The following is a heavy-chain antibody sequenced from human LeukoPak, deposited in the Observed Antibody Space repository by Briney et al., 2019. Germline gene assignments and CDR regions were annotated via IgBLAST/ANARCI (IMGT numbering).Heavy chain of an antibody. V-gene: IGHV4-59*01. CDR1: GGSISSYY. Sequence: SETLSLTCTVSGGSISSYYWSWIRQPPGKGLEWIGYIYYSGSTNYNPSLKSRVTISVDTSKNQFSLKLSSVTAADTAVYYCARVRDSSGYPFDYWGQRTLVTVSS. D-gene: IGHD3-22*01. CDR2: IYYSGST. CDR3: ARVRDSSGYPFDY. J-gene: IGHJ4*02.